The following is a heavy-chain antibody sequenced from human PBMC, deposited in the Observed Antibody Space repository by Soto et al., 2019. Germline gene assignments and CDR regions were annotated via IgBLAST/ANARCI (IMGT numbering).Heavy chain of an antibody. CDR2: ISSSSSTI. J-gene: IGHJ3*02. Sequence: GGSLRLSCAASGFTFSSYSMNWVRQAPGKGLEWVSYISSSSSTIYYADSVKGRFTISRDNAKNSLYLRMNSLRDEDTAVYYCARDLIVGATDAFDIWGQGTMVTVSS. D-gene: IGHD1-26*01. V-gene: IGHV3-48*02. CDR1: GFTFSSYS. CDR3: ARDLIVGATDAFDI.